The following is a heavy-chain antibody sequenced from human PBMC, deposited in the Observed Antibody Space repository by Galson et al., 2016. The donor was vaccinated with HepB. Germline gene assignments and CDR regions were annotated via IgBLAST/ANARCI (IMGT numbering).Heavy chain of an antibody. CDR2: FSASGSN. Sequence: TLSLTCSVSGDSIISNNYCWSWIRQPAGKGLEWIGRFSASGSNKYNPSLESRVTISVDTSKNQFSLKLSSVTAADTAVYYCARDSHGVDAFNIWGQGTLVAVSS. CDR3: ARDSHGVDAFNI. V-gene: IGHV4-61*02. D-gene: IGHD4-17*01. J-gene: IGHJ3*02. CDR1: GDSIISNNYC.